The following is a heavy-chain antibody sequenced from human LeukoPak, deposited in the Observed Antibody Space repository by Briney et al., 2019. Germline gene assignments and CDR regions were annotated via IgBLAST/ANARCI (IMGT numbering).Heavy chain of an antibody. CDR3: AREAVWLGRSYGMDV. D-gene: IGHD3-9*01. J-gene: IGHJ6*02. V-gene: IGHV3-48*01. CDR2: ISDTSYTI. Sequence: GGSLRLSCVASGFTFSTYSMNWVRQAPGKGLEWVSYISDTSYTIYYADSVKGRFTISRDNSKNTLYLQMNSLRAEDTAVYYCAREAVWLGRSYGMDVWGQGTTVTVSS. CDR1: GFTFSTYS.